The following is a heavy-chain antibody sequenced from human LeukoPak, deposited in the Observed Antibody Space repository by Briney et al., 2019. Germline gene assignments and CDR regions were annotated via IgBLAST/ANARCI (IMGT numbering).Heavy chain of an antibody. CDR2: IIPIFGTA. CDR1: GGTFSSYA. V-gene: IGHV1-69*05. Sequence: GASVTVSCKASGGTFSSYAISWVRQAPGQGLEWMGGIIPIFGTANYAQKFQGRVTITTDESMSTAYMELSSLRSEDTAVYYCARIYGSGSYWGYYYYMDVWGKGTTVTVSS. CDR3: ARIYGSGSYWGYYYYMDV. J-gene: IGHJ6*03. D-gene: IGHD3-10*01.